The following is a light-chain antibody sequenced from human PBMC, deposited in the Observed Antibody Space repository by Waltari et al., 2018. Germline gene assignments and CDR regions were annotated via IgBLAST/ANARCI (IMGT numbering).Light chain of an antibody. CDR3: CSYAGSSTFWV. J-gene: IGLJ3*02. Sequence: QSPLTQPASVSGSPGQSIPISCTGTSSAVGRYHLASLYQQHPGKAPKLMIYEVSKRPSGVSNRFSGSKSGNTASLTISGLQAEDEADYYCCSYAGSSTFWVFGGGTKLTVL. CDR1: SSAVGRYHL. V-gene: IGLV2-23*02. CDR2: EVS.